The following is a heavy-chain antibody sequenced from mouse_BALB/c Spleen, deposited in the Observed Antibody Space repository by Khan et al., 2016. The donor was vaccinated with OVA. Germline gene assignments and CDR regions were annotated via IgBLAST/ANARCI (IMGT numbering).Heavy chain of an antibody. Sequence: EVELVESGGGLVQPGGSLKLSCAASGFDFSRYWMSWVRQAPGQGLEWIGEINPDSSTINYTPSLKDKFIISRDNAKNTLYLQMSKVRSEDTALYYCARGLRRYYYARDYWGQGTSVTVSS. D-gene: IGHD2-2*01. CDR3: ARGLRRYYYARDY. V-gene: IGHV4-1*02. CDR2: INPDSSTI. J-gene: IGHJ4*01. CDR1: GFDFSRYW.